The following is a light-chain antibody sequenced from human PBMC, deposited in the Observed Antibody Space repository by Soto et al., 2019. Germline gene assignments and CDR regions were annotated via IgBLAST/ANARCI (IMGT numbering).Light chain of an antibody. Sequence: EIVLTQSPATLSLSPGVRATLSCRASQSFSSYLAWYQQKPGQAPRLLIYDASNRATGIPARFSGSGSGTDLTLTISSLEPEDFAVYYCQQRSNWPPIPFGQGTRLESK. V-gene: IGKV3-11*01. CDR2: DAS. J-gene: IGKJ5*01. CDR1: QSFSSY. CDR3: QQRSNWPPIP.